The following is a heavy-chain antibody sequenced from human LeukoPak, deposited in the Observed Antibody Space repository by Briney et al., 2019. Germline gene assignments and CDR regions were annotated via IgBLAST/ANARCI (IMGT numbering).Heavy chain of an antibody. CDR2: ISGSGGST. J-gene: IGHJ4*02. Sequence: GGSLRLSCAASGFTFSSYAMSWVRQAPGKGLEWVSAISGSGGSTYYADSVKGRFTISRDSSKNTLFLQMNRLRPEDAAVYYCAKAPATTCRGAYCYPFDYWGQGTLVTVSS. CDR1: GFTFSSYA. D-gene: IGHD2-21*01. V-gene: IGHV3-23*01. CDR3: AKAPATTCRGAYCYPFDY.